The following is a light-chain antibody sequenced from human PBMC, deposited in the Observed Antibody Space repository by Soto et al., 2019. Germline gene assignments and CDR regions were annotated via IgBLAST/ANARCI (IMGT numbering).Light chain of an antibody. CDR2: GNG. V-gene: IGLV1-40*01. Sequence: QSVLTQPPSVSGAPGQRVTISCTGSSSNIGAGHDVHWYQQLPGTAPKLLIYGNGNRPSGVPDRFSGSRSATSASLTITGLQAEDEADYYCQSYDRSLSGSFFGTGTKLTVL. CDR3: QSYDRSLSGSF. CDR1: SSNIGAGHD. J-gene: IGLJ1*01.